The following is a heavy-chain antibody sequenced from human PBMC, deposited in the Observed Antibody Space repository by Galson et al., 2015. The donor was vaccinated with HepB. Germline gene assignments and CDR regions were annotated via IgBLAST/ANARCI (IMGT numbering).Heavy chain of an antibody. D-gene: IGHD2/OR15-2a*01. J-gene: IGHJ4*02. V-gene: IGHV3-74*01. Sequence: SLRLSCAASGFTFSSYWMHWVRQAPGKGLVWVSRINSDESSTSYADSVKGRFTISRDNGKNTLYLQMNSLRAEDTAVYYCVRAIGLDFDYWGQGTLVTVSS. CDR3: VRAIGLDFDY. CDR2: INSDESST. CDR1: GFTFSSYW.